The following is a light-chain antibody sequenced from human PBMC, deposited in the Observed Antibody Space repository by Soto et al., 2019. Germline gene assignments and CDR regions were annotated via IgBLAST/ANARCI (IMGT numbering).Light chain of an antibody. J-gene: IGLJ2*01. CDR3: CSYAGSYPPV. Sequence: QSALTQPRSVSGSPGQSVTISCTGTSSDVGGYNYVSWYQQHPGKAPKLMIYDVSKRPSGVPDRFSGSKSGNTASLTISGLQAEDEADYYSCSYAGSYPPVFGGGTKPTVL. V-gene: IGLV2-11*01. CDR2: DVS. CDR1: SSDVGGYNY.